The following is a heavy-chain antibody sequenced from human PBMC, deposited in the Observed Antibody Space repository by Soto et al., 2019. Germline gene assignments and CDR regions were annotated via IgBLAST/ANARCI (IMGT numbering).Heavy chain of an antibody. CDR1: GYTFTSYG. Sequence: QVQLVQSGAEVKKPGASVKVSCKASGYTFTSYGISWVRQAPGQGLEWMGWISAYNGNTNYAQKLQGRVTMTTDTATSTAYMGLRSVRCDGTAVYDCAREAAAGTLDYWGQGTLVTVSS. CDR3: AREAAAGTLDY. CDR2: ISAYNGNT. J-gene: IGHJ4*02. V-gene: IGHV1-18*01. D-gene: IGHD6-13*01.